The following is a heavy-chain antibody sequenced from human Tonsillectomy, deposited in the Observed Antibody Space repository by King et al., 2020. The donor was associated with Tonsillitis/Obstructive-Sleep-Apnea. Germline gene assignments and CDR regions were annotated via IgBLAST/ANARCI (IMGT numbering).Heavy chain of an antibody. CDR3: ARDPYDFWSGYYRTYYYYYMDV. V-gene: IGHV3-30*10. CDR2: ISYDGNHK. D-gene: IGHD3-3*01. CDR1: GFNFSIYG. J-gene: IGHJ6*03. Sequence: VQLVQSGGGVVQPGRSLRLSCAASGFNFSIYGMHWVRQAPGKGPERVAGISYDGNHKQYTDSVKGRFTISRDNSRNTLYLQMNTLRAEDTAVYYCARDPYDFWSGYYRTYYYYYMDVWGKGTTVIVSS.